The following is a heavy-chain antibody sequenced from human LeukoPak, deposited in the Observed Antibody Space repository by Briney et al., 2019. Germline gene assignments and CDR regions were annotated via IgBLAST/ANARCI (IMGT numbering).Heavy chain of an antibody. CDR3: ARFTVAAFDY. V-gene: IGHV4-59*01. D-gene: IGHD4-23*01. J-gene: IGHJ4*02. CDR1: RVSINSYY. CDR2: IYYSGST. Sequence: SETLSLTCTVSRVSINSYYWSRIRQPPGKGLEWIGYIYYSGSTNYNPSLKSRVTMSVDTSKNQFSLKLSSVTAADTAVYFCARFTVAAFDYWGQGTLVTVSS.